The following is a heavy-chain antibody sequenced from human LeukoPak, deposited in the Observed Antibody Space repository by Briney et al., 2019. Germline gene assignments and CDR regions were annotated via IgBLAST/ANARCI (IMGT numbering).Heavy chain of an antibody. V-gene: IGHV1-18*01. J-gene: IGHJ4*02. CDR2: ISAYNGNT. D-gene: IGHD2-21*02. Sequence: ASVKVSCKASGYTFTSYGISWVRQAPGQGLEWMGWISAYNGNTNYAQKLQGRVTMTTDTSTSTAYMELRSLRSGDTAVYYCARDSTRYCGGDCLWDYWGQGTLVTVSS. CDR1: GYTFTSYG. CDR3: ARDSTRYCGGDCLWDY.